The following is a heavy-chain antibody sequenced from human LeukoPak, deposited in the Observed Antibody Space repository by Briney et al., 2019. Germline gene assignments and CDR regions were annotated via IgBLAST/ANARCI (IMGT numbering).Heavy chain of an antibody. CDR3: ARISSGWRNWYFDL. J-gene: IGHJ2*01. CDR2: ISSSNRYT. D-gene: IGHD6-19*01. V-gene: IGHV3-11*03. CDR1: GFTFSDYY. Sequence: GGSLRLSCAASGFTFSDYYMSWIRQAPGKGLEWVSYISSSNRYTNYADSVKGRFTISRDNAKNSLYLQMNSLRAEDTAVYYCARISSGWRNWYFDLWGRGTLVTVSS.